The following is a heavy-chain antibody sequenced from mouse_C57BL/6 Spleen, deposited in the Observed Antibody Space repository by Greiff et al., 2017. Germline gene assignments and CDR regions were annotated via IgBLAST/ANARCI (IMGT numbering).Heavy chain of an antibody. CDR3: ARRMLTGTFDY. CDR2: IHPNSGST. J-gene: IGHJ2*01. D-gene: IGHD4-1*01. Sequence: QVQLQQPGAELVKPGASVKLSCKASGYTFTSYWMHWVKQRPGQGLEWIGMIHPNSGSTNYNEKFKSKATLTVDKSSSTAYMQLSSLTSEDSAVYYCARRMLTGTFDYWGQGTTLTVSS. CDR1: GYTFTSYW. V-gene: IGHV1-64*01.